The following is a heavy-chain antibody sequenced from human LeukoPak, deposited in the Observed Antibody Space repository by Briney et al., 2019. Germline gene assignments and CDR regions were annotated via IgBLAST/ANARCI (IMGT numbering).Heavy chain of an antibody. V-gene: IGHV4-34*01. CDR3: ARTIDGEWLGYFDY. CDR2: INHSGST. D-gene: IGHD6-19*01. Sequence: PSETLSLTCAVYGGSFSGYYWSWIRQPPGKGLEWIGEINHSGSTNCNPSLKSRVTISVDTSKNQFSLKLSSVTAADTAVYYCARTIDGEWLGYFDYWGQGTLVTVSS. CDR1: GGSFSGYY. J-gene: IGHJ4*02.